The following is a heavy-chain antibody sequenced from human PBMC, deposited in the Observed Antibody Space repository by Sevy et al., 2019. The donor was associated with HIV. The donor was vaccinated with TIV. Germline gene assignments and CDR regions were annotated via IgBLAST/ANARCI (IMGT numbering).Heavy chain of an antibody. Sequence: GGSLRLSCAASGFTFDDYGMSWVRQAPGKGLEWVSGINWNGGSTGYADSVNGRLTISRDNAKNSLYLQMNSLRAEDTALYYCARLLGNRDYYYYGMDVWGQGTTVTVSS. CDR2: INWNGGST. V-gene: IGHV3-20*04. J-gene: IGHJ6*02. D-gene: IGHD7-27*01. CDR3: ARLLGNRDYYYYGMDV. CDR1: GFTFDDYG.